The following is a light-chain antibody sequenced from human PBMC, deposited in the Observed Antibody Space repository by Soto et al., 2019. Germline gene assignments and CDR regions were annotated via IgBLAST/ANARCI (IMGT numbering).Light chain of an antibody. CDR1: QSISDT. CDR3: QQYSSYWT. Sequence: EIVMTQSPATLSVSPGGRATLSCRASQSISDTLAWYQQKPGQAPRLLIHGASTRAPGFPARFSGSGSGTDFTLTISNLQPDDFATYYCQQYSSYWTFGPGTKVDI. V-gene: IGKV3-15*01. J-gene: IGKJ1*01. CDR2: GAS.